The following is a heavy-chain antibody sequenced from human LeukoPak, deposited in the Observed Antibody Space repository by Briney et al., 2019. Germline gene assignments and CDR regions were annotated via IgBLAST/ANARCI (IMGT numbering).Heavy chain of an antibody. Sequence: KPSETLSLTCAVYGGSFSGYYWSWIRQPPGKGLEWIGEINHSGSTNYNPSRKRRVTISVDTSKNQFSLKLSSVTAADTAVYYCARGSGSWWANWFDPWSQGTLVTVSS. D-gene: IGHD6-13*01. V-gene: IGHV4-34*01. CDR2: INHSGST. CDR3: ARGSGSWWANWFDP. J-gene: IGHJ5*02. CDR1: GGSFSGYY.